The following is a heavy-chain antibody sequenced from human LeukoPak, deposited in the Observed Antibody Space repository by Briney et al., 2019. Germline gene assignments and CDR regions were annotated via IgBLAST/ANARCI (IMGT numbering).Heavy chain of an antibody. CDR2: IYYSGST. V-gene: IGHV4-31*03. J-gene: IGHJ4*02. CDR3: ARARDLTIFGVVNPGTLDY. D-gene: IGHD3-3*01. CDR1: GGSISSGGYY. Sequence: SQTLSLTCTVSGGSISSGGYYWSWIRQHPGKGLEGIGYIYYSGSTYYNPSLKSRVTISVDTSKNQFSLKLSSVTAADTAVYYCARARDLTIFGVVNPGTLDYWGQGTLVTVSS.